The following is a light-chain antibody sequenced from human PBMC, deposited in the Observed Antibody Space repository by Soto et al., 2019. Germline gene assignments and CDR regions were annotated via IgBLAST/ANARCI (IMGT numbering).Light chain of an antibody. Sequence: EIVLTQSPGTLSLSPGERATLSCRASQSVSSSYLAWYQQKPGQAPRLLIYGASSRATGIPDRFSGSGSGTDFTLTISRLEPEDCSVYYCQRYGSSPNTFGQGTKVEIK. V-gene: IGKV3-20*01. CDR1: QSVSSSY. CDR3: QRYGSSPNT. CDR2: GAS. J-gene: IGKJ1*01.